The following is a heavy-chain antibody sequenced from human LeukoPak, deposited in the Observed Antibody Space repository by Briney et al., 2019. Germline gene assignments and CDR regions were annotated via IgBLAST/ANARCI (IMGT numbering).Heavy chain of an antibody. CDR2: IKPNRGVT. V-gene: IGHV1-2*02. Sequence: ASAKVSCKASGYTFIDYYIHWVRQAPGHGLEWMGWIKPNRGVTNYALKFQGRVTMTRDTSISTVYMQLSRLRSDNTAVYYCAREPVVTARGYYYSYMDVWGKGTTVTVSS. CDR3: AREPVVTARGYYYSYMDV. CDR1: GYTFIDYY. D-gene: IGHD2-21*02. J-gene: IGHJ6*03.